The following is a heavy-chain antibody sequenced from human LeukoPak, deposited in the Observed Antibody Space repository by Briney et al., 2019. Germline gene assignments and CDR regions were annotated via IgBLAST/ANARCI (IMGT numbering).Heavy chain of an antibody. V-gene: IGHV1-2*06. J-gene: IGHJ4*02. Sequence: ASVKVSCKASGYTFTDYFIRWVRQAPGQGPEWMGRINSNSGGTEYEQNFQGRVTMTRDTSINTAYMALSGLTFDDTAVYYCARDLSSTSNWEFDYWGQGTVVTVSS. CDR1: GYTFTDYF. CDR3: ARDLSSTSNWEFDY. D-gene: IGHD7-27*01. CDR2: INSNSGGT.